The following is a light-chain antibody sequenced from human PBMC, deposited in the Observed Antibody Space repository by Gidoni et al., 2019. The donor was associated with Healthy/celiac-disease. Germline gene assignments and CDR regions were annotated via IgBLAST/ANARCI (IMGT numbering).Light chain of an antibody. J-gene: IGKJ5*01. Sequence: DIQMTQSPSSLSASVGDRVTITCQASQDISNYLNWYQQKPGKAPKLLIYDASNLETGVPSRFSGSGSGTDFTFTISSLQHEDIATYYCQQYDNFSITFGQGTRLEIK. CDR2: DAS. CDR3: QQYDNFSIT. CDR1: QDISNY. V-gene: IGKV1-33*01.